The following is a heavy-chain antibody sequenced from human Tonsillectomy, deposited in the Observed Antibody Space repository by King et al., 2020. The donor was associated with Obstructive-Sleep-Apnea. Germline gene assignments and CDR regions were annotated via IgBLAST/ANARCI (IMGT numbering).Heavy chain of an antibody. CDR1: GYSLTSYW. Sequence: DEQLVQSGAEVKKPGESLKISCKGSGYSLTSYWIGWVRQMPGKGLEWRGIIYPGDSDTRYSPSFQGQVTISADKSISTAYLQWSSLKASDTAMYYCARSLPPEHDAFDIWGQGTMVTVSS. D-gene: IGHD1/OR15-1a*01. V-gene: IGHV5-51*01. CDR2: IYPGDSDT. CDR3: ARSLPPEHDAFDI. J-gene: IGHJ3*02.